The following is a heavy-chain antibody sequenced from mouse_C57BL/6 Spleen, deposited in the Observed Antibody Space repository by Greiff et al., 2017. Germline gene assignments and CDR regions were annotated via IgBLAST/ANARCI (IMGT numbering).Heavy chain of an antibody. J-gene: IGHJ1*03. V-gene: IGHV14-1*01. Sequence: VHVKQSGAELVRPGASVKLSCTASGFNIKDYYMHWVKQRPEQGLEWIGRIDPEDGDTESAPKFQGKATMTADTSSNTAYPQLSSLTSEDTAVYYCTRDYYASIHWCFDVWGTGAPVTVSS. CDR1: GFNIKDYY. D-gene: IGHD1-1*01. CDR3: TRDYYASIHWCFDV. CDR2: IDPEDGDT.